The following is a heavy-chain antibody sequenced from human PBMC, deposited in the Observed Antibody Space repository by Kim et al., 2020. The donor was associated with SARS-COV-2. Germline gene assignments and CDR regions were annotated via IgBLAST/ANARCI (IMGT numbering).Heavy chain of an antibody. CDR2: ISGSGGST. Sequence: GGSLRLSCAASGFTFSSYAMSWVRQAPGKGLEWVSAISGSGGSTYYADSVKGRFTISRDNSKNTLYLQMNSLRAEDTAVYYCAKDPRDDSFGLLKYWYFDLWGRGTLVTVSS. D-gene: IGHD2-21*01. J-gene: IGHJ2*01. CDR3: AKDPRDDSFGLLKYWYFDL. CDR1: GFTFSSYA. V-gene: IGHV3-23*01.